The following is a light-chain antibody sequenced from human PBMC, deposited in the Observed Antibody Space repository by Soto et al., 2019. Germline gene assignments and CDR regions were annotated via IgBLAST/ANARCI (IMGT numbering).Light chain of an antibody. J-gene: IGKJ1*01. V-gene: IGKV3-11*01. CDR1: QSVSDY. Sequence: EIVLTQSPATLSLSPGERATLSCRASQSVSDYLAWYQQKPGQAPRLLIYDATNRASGIPARFSGSGSGTDFTLTISSLEPEDFAVYYCQQRSNWPRATFGQGTK. CDR3: QQRSNWPRAT. CDR2: DAT.